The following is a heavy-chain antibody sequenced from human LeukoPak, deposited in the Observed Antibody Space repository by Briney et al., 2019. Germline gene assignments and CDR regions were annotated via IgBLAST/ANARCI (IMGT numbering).Heavy chain of an antibody. CDR1: GGSISSSSYY. CDR3: ARRGLLWFGELLSPFDY. D-gene: IGHD3-10*01. Sequence: PSETLFLTCTVSGGSISSSSYYWGWIRQPPGKGLEWIGSIYYSGSTYYNPSLKSRVTISVDTSKNQFSLKLSSVTAADTAVYYCARRGLLWFGELLSPFDYWGQGTLVTVSS. CDR2: IYYSGST. V-gene: IGHV4-39*01. J-gene: IGHJ4*02.